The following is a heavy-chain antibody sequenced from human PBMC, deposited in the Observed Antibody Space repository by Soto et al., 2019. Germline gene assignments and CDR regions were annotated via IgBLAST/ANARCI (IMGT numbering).Heavy chain of an antibody. V-gene: IGHV3-48*01. CDR1: GFTFSSYD. Sequence: GGSLRLSCAASGFTFSSYDMNWVRQAPGKGLEWVSYISSNSYTIYYADYVRGRFNISRDNAKNSLYLQMNSLRAEDTAVYYCARDLSVDYYDSSGYIGYWGQGT. J-gene: IGHJ4*02. CDR2: ISSNSYTI. D-gene: IGHD3-22*01. CDR3: ARDLSVDYYDSSGYIGY.